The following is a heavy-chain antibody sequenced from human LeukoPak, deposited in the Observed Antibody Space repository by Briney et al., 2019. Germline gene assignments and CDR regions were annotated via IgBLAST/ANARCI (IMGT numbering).Heavy chain of an antibody. V-gene: IGHV4-38-2*02. D-gene: IGHD4-17*01. CDR3: ARRGGKNYGDYLLYYYYMDV. J-gene: IGHJ6*03. CDR1: GYSIRSGYF. Sequence: ASETLSLTCSVSGYSIRSGYFWGWIRQPPGKGLEWIGSFYHSGSAYYNPSLKSRVTISFSDTPNNQFSLKLSSVTAADTAMYYCARRGGKNYGDYLLYYYYMDVWGKGTTVTVSS. CDR2: FYHSGSA.